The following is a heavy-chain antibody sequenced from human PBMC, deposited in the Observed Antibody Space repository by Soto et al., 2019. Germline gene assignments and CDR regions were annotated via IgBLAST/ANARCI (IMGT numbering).Heavy chain of an antibody. Sequence: QVQLVQSGAEVKKPGASVKVSCKASGYTFTSYDINWVRQATGHGLEWMGWMNPNSGNTGYAQKFQGRVTMTRNTSISTAYMELGSLRSEDTGVYYCGRGPIEVQGGDAFDIWGQGTMVTVSS. J-gene: IGHJ3*02. CDR2: MNPNSGNT. CDR1: GYTFTSYD. V-gene: IGHV1-8*01. D-gene: IGHD3-16*01. CDR3: GRGPIEVQGGDAFDI.